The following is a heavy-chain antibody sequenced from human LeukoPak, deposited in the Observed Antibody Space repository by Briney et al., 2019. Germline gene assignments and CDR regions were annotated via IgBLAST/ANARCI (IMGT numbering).Heavy chain of an antibody. V-gene: IGHV3-30*18. D-gene: IGHD3/OR15-3a*01. CDR2: VSNDGGDK. J-gene: IGHJ4*02. CDR3: AKAHLLDWLLPFDY. CDR1: GFTFNSYA. Sequence: QPGGSLRLSCAASGFTFNSYAMSWVRQAPGKGLEWVALVSNDGGDKYYADSVKGRFTISRDNSKNTLYLQMNSLRGEDTGVYYCAKAHLLDWLLPFDYWGQGTLVTVSS.